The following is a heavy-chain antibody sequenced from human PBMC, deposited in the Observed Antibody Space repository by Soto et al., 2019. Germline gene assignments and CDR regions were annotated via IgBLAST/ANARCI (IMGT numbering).Heavy chain of an antibody. V-gene: IGHV3-30*03. D-gene: IGHD3-22*01. Sequence: HPGGSLRLSCAASGFTFSSYGMHWVRQAPGKGLEWVAVISYDGSNKYYADSVKGRFAISRDDSKNMVYLQMNSLKTEDTGIYYCTTDSYSSMIVVRFDYWGHGTLVTVSS. CDR2: ISYDGSNK. CDR3: TTDSYSSMIVVRFDY. J-gene: IGHJ4*01. CDR1: GFTFSSYG.